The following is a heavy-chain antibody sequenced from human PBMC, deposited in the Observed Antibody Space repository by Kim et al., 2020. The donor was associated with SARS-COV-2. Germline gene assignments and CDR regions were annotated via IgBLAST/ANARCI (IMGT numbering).Heavy chain of an antibody. CDR3: AREIGSTITMVRGVNDY. D-gene: IGHD3-10*01. V-gene: IGHV3-7*01. CDR1: GFTFSSYW. Sequence: GGSLRLSCAASGFTFSSYWMSWVRQAPGKGLEWVANIKQDGSEKYYVDSVKGRFTISRDNAKNSLYLQMNSLRAEDTAVYYCAREIGSTITMVRGVNDYWGQGTLVTVSS. CDR2: IKQDGSEK. J-gene: IGHJ4*02.